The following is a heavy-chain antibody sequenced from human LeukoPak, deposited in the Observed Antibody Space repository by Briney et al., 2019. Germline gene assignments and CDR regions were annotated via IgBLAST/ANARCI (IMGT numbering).Heavy chain of an antibody. CDR3: ARGGDSTPSIDY. J-gene: IGHJ4*02. V-gene: IGHV4-31*03. D-gene: IGHD2-21*02. CDR1: GGSISSGGYY. CDR2: IYYSGST. Sequence: SQTLSLTCTVSGGSISSGGYYWSWIRQHPGKGLEWIGYIYYSGSTYYNPSLKSRVTISVDTSKNQFSLKLSSVTAADTAVYYCARGGDSTPSIDYWGQGTLVTVSS.